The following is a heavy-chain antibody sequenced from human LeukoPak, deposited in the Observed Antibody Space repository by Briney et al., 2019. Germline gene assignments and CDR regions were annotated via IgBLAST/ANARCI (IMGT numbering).Heavy chain of an antibody. J-gene: IGHJ4*02. CDR1: GFTFSGFW. V-gene: IGHV3-7*03. D-gene: IGHD4-11*01. CDR2: INSDGSEG. Sequence: GGSLRLSCAVSGFTFSGFWMSWSRQAPGKGLEWVASINSDGSEGYYADVVKGRFTISRDNAKNSLYLQINSLRAEDTAVYYCAKDGGDYSFDYWGQGTLVTVSS. CDR3: AKDGGDYSFDY.